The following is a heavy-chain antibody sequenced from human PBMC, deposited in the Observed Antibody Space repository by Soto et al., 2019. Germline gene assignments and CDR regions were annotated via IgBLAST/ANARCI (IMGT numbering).Heavy chain of an antibody. Sequence: QVQLVQSGAEVKKPGSSVKVSCKASGGTFSSYAISWVRQAPGQGLEWMGGIIPIFGTANYAQKFQGRVTITADESTSTAYMELSSLRSEDTAVYYCARGAGIVEVPAATGMDVWGQGTTVTVSS. CDR2: IIPIFGTA. J-gene: IGHJ6*02. V-gene: IGHV1-69*01. CDR3: ARGAGIVEVPAATGMDV. CDR1: GGTFSSYA. D-gene: IGHD2-2*01.